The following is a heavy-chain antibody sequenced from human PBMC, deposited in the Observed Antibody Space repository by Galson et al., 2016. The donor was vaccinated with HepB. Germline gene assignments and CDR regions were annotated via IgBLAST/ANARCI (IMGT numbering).Heavy chain of an antibody. V-gene: IGHV3-7*01. CDR3: EAYCGDGSCHGNEY. J-gene: IGHJ4*02. CDR2: INPNGGDT. CDR1: GFDFGHYW. D-gene: IGHD2-21*01. Sequence: SLRLSCAASGFDFGHYWMSWARQAPGEGLEWVANINPNGGDTYYVASVRGRFVISRDNAKNSLYLQMNSLSVEDTALYYCEAYCGDGSCHGNEYWGQGTLVTVSS.